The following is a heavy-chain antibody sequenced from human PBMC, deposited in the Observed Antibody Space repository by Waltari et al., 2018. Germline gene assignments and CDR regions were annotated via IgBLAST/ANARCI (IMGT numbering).Heavy chain of an antibody. CDR1: GFTFSSYD. Sequence: EVQLLESGGGLEQPGGSLRLSCVASGFTFSSYDMSWVRKAPGRGRGWVAVAGGSGGNQYYAESGKGRFTISRDYSKNTLYLQMNSLRVEDTAVYYCAKGPATRTNWFDPWGQGTLVTVSS. V-gene: IGHV3-23*01. CDR3: AKGPATRTNWFDP. J-gene: IGHJ5*02. CDR2: AGGSGGNQ. D-gene: IGHD1-26*01.